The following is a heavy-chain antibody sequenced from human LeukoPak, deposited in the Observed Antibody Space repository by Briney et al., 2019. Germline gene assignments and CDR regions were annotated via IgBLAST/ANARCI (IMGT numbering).Heavy chain of an antibody. Sequence: PSETLSLTCAVYGGSFSGYYWSWIRQPPGKGLEWIGEINHSGSTNYNPSLKSRATISVDTSKNQFSLKLSSVTAADTAVYYCARGSEGIAAAGSALDYWGQGTLVTVSS. J-gene: IGHJ4*02. V-gene: IGHV4-34*01. CDR3: ARGSEGIAAAGSALDY. CDR1: GGSFSGYY. D-gene: IGHD6-13*01. CDR2: INHSGST.